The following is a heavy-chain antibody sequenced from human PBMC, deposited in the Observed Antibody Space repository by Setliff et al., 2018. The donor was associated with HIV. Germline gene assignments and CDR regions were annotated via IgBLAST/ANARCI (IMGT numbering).Heavy chain of an antibody. CDR2: ISSSSSYI. Sequence: PGGSLRLSCAASGFTFSSYSMNWVRQAPGKGLEWVSSISSSSSYIYYADSVKGRFTISRDNAKNSLYLQMNSLRAEDTAVYYCARGYCSSTSCLYYFDYWGQGTLVTVPQ. D-gene: IGHD2-2*01. CDR3: ARGYCSSTSCLYYFDY. J-gene: IGHJ4*02. CDR1: GFTFSSYS. V-gene: IGHV3-21*01.